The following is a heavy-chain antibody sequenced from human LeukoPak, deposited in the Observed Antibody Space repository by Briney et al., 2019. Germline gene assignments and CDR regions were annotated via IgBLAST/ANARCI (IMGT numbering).Heavy chain of an antibody. J-gene: IGHJ4*02. CDR3: ARETRRGGSGAYF. CDR1: GGSFSDYY. Sequence: SETLSLTCAVYGGSFSDYYWSWIRQPPGKGLEWIGEISHSGSTNYNPSLKSRVTISVDTSKNQFSLKLRSVTAADTAVYYCARETRRGGSGAYFWGQGTLVTVSS. V-gene: IGHV4-34*01. CDR2: ISHSGST. D-gene: IGHD6-19*01.